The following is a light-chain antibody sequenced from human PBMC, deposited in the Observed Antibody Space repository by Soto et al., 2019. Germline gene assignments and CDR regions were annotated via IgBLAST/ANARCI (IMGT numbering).Light chain of an antibody. CDR3: QQYGSSPYT. Sequence: EVVLTQSPGTLSLSPGERVTLSCRASQSVASSYLAWYQQKPGRAPRLLMFGVSNRAAGIPDRFSGSGSGTDFTLTISRLEPEDFAVFYCQQYGSSPYTFGQGTKLEIK. CDR1: QSVASSY. V-gene: IGKV3-20*01. CDR2: GVS. J-gene: IGKJ2*01.